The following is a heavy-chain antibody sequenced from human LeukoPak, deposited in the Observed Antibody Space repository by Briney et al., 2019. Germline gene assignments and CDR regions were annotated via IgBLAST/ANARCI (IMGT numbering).Heavy chain of an antibody. Sequence: ASVKVSCKASGYTFTSYDINWVRQAPGQGLEWMGWINPNSGGTNYAQKFQGRVTMTRDTSISTAYMELSRLRSDDTAVYYCARGSGGATIYYWGQGTLVTVSS. CDR3: ARGSGGATIYY. CDR1: GYTFTSYD. CDR2: INPNSGGT. V-gene: IGHV1-2*02. J-gene: IGHJ4*02. D-gene: IGHD1-26*01.